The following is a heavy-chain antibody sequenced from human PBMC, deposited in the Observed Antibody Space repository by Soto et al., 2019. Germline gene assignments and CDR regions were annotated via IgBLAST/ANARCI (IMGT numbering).Heavy chain of an antibody. CDR3: ARESYYYDSSGYYYDYYYYGMDV. CDR1: GFTVSSNY. D-gene: IGHD3-22*01. J-gene: IGHJ6*02. CDR2: IYSGGST. V-gene: IGHV3-53*01. Sequence: SLRLSCAASGFTVSSNYMSWVRQAPGKGLEWVSVIYSGGSTYYADSVKGRFTISRDNSKNTLYLQMNSLRAEDTAVYYSARESYYYDSSGYYYDYYYYGMDVWGQGTTVTVSS.